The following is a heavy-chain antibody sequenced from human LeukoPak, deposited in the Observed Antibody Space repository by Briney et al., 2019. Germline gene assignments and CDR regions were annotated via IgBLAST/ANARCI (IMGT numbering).Heavy chain of an antibody. CDR3: AKLYGSGSGNYDY. Sequence: GGSLRLSCAASGFMFSTDAMSWVRQAPGKGLEWVSSISGSSGNTNYADSVKGRFTISRDNSKNTLYLHMDSLRAEDTAVYYCAKLYGSGSGNYDYWGQGTLVTVSS. D-gene: IGHD3-10*01. V-gene: IGHV3-23*01. CDR1: GFMFSTDA. J-gene: IGHJ4*02. CDR2: ISGSSGNT.